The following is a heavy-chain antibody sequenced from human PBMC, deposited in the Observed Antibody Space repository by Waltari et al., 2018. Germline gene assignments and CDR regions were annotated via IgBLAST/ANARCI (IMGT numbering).Heavy chain of an antibody. Sequence: GSLRLSCAASGFTFSSYWMHWVRQAPGKGLVWVSRINSDGSSTTYADSVKGQFTISRDNAKNTLYLHMSSLRAEDTAVYYCVRENIAAAGLESWGQGTLVTVSS. D-gene: IGHD6-13*01. CDR2: INSDGSST. CDR3: VRENIAAAGLES. V-gene: IGHV3-74*01. J-gene: IGHJ4*02. CDR1: GFTFSSYW.